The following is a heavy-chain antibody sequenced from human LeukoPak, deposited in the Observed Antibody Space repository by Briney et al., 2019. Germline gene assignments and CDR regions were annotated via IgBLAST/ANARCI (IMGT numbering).Heavy chain of an antibody. CDR3: ASSALTHYYYYMDV. CDR2: IYYSGSI. J-gene: IGHJ6*03. CDR1: GGSISSGSYY. Sequence: SQTLSLTCTVSGGSISSGSYYWSWIRQPPGKGLEWIGNIYYSGSIYYNPSLKSRVTISIDTSRNQFSLKLSSVTAADTAVYYCASSALTHYYYYMDVWGKGTTVTVSS. V-gene: IGHV4-39*07.